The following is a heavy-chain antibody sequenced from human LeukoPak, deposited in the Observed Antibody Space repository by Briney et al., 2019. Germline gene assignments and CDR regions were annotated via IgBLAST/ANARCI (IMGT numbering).Heavy chain of an antibody. D-gene: IGHD5-12*01. J-gene: IGHJ4*02. V-gene: IGHV3-23*01. CDR3: AKGAYVYIEIAYFDS. CDR1: GFCFNNYA. Sequence: GGSLRLSCVSSGFCFNNYAINWVREAPEKGVECVSLIIGSSGITFYADSVKGRFTISRDKSKNTLYLKMNSPRAADTAVYYCAKGAYVYIEIAYFDSWGQGSLVTVSS. CDR2: IIGSSGIT.